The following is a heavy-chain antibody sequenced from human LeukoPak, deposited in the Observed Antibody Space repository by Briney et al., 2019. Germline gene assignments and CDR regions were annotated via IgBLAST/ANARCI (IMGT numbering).Heavy chain of an antibody. J-gene: IGHJ4*02. CDR2: IIPIFGTA. CDR3: ARDGRDGYNRVVSY. Sequence: SVKVSCKASGGTFSSYAVSWVRQAPGQGLEWMGRIIPIFGTANYAQKFQGRVTITADKSTSTAYMELSSLRSEDTAVYYCARDGRDGYNRVVSYWGQGTLVTVSS. D-gene: IGHD5-24*01. V-gene: IGHV1-69*06. CDR1: GGTFSSYA.